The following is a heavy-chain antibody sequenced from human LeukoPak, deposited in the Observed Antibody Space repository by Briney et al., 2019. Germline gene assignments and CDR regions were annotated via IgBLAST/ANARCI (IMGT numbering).Heavy chain of an antibody. CDR2: IYTSGST. J-gene: IGHJ6*03. CDR3: ARAAIGDYSYYYYMDV. V-gene: IGHV4-61*02. D-gene: IGHD4-17*01. Sequence: SETLSLTCTVSGGSISSGSYYWSWIRQPAGKGLEWIGRIYTSGSTNYNPSLKSRVTISVDKSKNQFSLKLSSVTAADTAVYYCARAAIGDYSYYYYMDVWGIGTTVTVSS. CDR1: GGSISSGSYY.